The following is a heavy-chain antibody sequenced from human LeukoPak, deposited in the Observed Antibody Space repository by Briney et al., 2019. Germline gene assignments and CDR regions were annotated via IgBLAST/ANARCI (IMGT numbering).Heavy chain of an antibody. D-gene: IGHD1-26*01. J-gene: IGHJ4*02. Sequence: SETLSLSCSVSGDSISRYYWTWIRQTPGKGLEWIGYISNTEGSKYDPSPRSRVFMSLDTSNNRLSLNLSSVTAADTATYYCARTPTVYLDAWGQGTLVTVSS. CDR2: ISNTEGS. CDR1: GDSISRYY. CDR3: ARTPTVYLDA. V-gene: IGHV4-59*01.